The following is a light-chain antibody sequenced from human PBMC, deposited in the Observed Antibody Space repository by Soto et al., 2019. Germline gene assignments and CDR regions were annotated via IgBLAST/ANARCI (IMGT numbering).Light chain of an antibody. Sequence: DIQMTQSPSSLSASVGDRFAVTCRTSHIVDTSLNWYQQKPGKAPNLLIYAASSLQSGVASRFSGSGSGTDFTLTISSLHPEDFATYYCQQSYTTPPTFGGGTKVDIK. J-gene: IGKJ4*01. V-gene: IGKV1-39*01. CDR2: AAS. CDR3: QQSYTTPPT. CDR1: HIVDTS.